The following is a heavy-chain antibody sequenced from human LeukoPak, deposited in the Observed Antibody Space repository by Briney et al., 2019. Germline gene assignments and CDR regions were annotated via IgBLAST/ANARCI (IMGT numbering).Heavy chain of an antibody. V-gene: IGHV1-8*01. D-gene: IGHD3-9*01. CDR3: AREPGRYFDWLLSGGTDY. J-gene: IGHJ4*02. CDR2: MNTNSGNT. CDR1: GYTFTSYD. Sequence: ASVKVSCKASGYTFTSYDINWVRQATGQGLEWMGWMNTNSGNTGYAQKFQGRVTMTRNTSISTAYMELSSLRSEDTAVYYCAREPGRYFDWLLSGGTDYWGQGTLVTVSS.